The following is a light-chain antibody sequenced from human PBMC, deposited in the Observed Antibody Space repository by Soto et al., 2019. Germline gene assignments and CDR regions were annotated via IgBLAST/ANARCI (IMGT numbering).Light chain of an antibody. Sequence: VLAQYPGTLSLSLGEGATLSCRASQSLTNSFIAWYQQKPGQAPRLLIYDTSIRASGIPDRFSGSGSGTDFTLTISRLEPEDFAVFYCQQYGTSEIIFGQGTRLEIK. V-gene: IGKV3-20*01. CDR1: QSLTNSF. J-gene: IGKJ5*01. CDR3: QQYGTSEII. CDR2: DTS.